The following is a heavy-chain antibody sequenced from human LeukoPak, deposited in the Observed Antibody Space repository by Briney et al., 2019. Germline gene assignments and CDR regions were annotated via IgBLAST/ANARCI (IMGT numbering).Heavy chain of an antibody. V-gene: IGHV3-13*01. Sequence: GGSLRLPCAASGFTFRNYDMHWVRQFPGRGLEWVSAIGIADDTHYPDSVKGRFTISRENAKNSLYLQMNSLRDGDTAVYYCVRGGIQVSGIDAFDIWGQGTMVTVSS. J-gene: IGHJ3*02. CDR1: GFTFRNYD. D-gene: IGHD5/OR15-5a*01. CDR2: IGIADDT. CDR3: VRGGIQVSGIDAFDI.